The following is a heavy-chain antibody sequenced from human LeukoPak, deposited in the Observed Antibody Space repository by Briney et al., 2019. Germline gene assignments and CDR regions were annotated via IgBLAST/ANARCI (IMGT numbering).Heavy chain of an antibody. D-gene: IGHD3-10*01. CDR3: ARDRGLYGEVLFDP. V-gene: IGHV4-4*07. J-gene: IGHJ5*02. CDR2: IYGGGNT. Sequence: SETLSLTCSVSGDSISTYYLSWIRQPAGKGLRWIGRIYGGGNTNYNPSLKSRLTLSMDTSKNQFSLKLRSVTAADTAVYYCARDRGLYGEVLFDPWGQGTLVTVSS. CDR1: GDSISTYY.